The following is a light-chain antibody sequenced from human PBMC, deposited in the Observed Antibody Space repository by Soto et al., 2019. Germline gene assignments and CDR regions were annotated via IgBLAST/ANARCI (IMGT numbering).Light chain of an antibody. CDR1: QSVSSY. J-gene: IGKJ2*01. Sequence: EIVLTQSPATLSLSPGERATLSFRASQSVSSYLAWYQQKPGQAPRLLMYGASSRATGIPDRFSGTGSGTDFTLTISRLEPEDFAVYYCQQYGSSPYTFGLGTKVDIK. CDR3: QQYGSSPYT. V-gene: IGKV3-20*01. CDR2: GAS.